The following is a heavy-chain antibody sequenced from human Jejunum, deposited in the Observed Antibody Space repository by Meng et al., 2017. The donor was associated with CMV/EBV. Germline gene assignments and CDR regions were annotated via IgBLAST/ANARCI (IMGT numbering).Heavy chain of an antibody. J-gene: IGHJ4*02. CDR3: ARDNDWAFDY. CDR2: FSRSRDNI. V-gene: IGHV3-21*03. Sequence: EVQLVESGGGLVKPGGFLRLSCAASGFSLSSYSMNWVRQVPGKGLEWISYFSRSRDNIAYADSVKGRFTISRDDAKKSLYLQMNSLRAEDTGVYYCARDNDWAFDYWGQGTLVTVSS. CDR1: GFSLSSYS. D-gene: IGHD3-9*01.